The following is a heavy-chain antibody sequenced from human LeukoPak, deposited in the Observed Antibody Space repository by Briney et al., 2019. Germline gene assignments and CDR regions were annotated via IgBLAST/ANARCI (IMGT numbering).Heavy chain of an antibody. D-gene: IGHD7-27*01. CDR3: ASSNWGSGYYYYGMDV. CDR1: GYLFTRYW. V-gene: IGHV5-51*01. J-gene: IGHJ6*02. Sequence: GESLKISCQGSGYLFTRYWIGWVRQMPGKGLEWMGIIYPGDSDARYSPSFQGQVTISADKSISTAYLQWSSLKASDTAMYYCASSNWGSGYYYYGMDVWGQGTTVTVSS. CDR2: IYPGDSDA.